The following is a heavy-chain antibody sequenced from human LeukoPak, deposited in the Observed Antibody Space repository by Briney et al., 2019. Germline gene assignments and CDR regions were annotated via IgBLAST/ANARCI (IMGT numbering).Heavy chain of an antibody. CDR1: GFTFSSYA. V-gene: IGHV3-23*01. Sequence: PGGSLRLSCAASGFTFSSYAMSWVRQAPGKGLEWVSAISGSGGSTYYADSVKGRFTISRDNSKNTLYLQMNSLRAEDTAEYYCAKDLGYYDSSGYFGYWGQGTLVTVSS. J-gene: IGHJ4*02. D-gene: IGHD3-22*01. CDR2: ISGSGGST. CDR3: AKDLGYYDSSGYFGY.